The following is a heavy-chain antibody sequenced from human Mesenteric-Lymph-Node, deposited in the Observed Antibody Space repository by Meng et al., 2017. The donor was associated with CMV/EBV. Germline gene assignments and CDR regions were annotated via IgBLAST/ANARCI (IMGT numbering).Heavy chain of an antibody. D-gene: IGHD6-6*01. V-gene: IGHV4-34*01. CDR1: GGSFSGYY. Sequence: SETLSLTCAVYGGSFSGYYWSWIRQSSEKGLEWIGEINHSGSTNYNPSLKSRVSISVDTSKSQFSLKLSSVTAADTGVYYCARGDRVAARRRAFDYCGLGTLVTVSS. J-gene: IGHJ4*02. CDR2: INHSGST. CDR3: ARGDRVAARRRAFDY.